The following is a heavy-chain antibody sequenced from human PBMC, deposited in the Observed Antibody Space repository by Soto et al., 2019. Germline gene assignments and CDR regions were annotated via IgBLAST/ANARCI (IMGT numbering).Heavy chain of an antibody. CDR1: GGSVSSGRYY. J-gene: IGHJ3*02. V-gene: IGHV4-34*01. CDR2: MSHSGGT. CDR3: ARVERGSATTVVDSFCI. D-gene: IGHD3-16*01. Sequence: QVQLQQWGAGLLKPSETLSLTCAVYGGSVSSGRYYWSWIRQPPGMGLEWIGEMSHSGGTHFNPCPWSRVTISVGMSTCQYSLKRRSVTAADTALYYCARVERGSATTVVDSFCIWGARTMVT.